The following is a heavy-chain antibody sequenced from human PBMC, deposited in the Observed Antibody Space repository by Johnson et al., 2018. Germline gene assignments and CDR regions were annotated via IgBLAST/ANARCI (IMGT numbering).Heavy chain of an antibody. CDR1: GYSFTSYW. V-gene: IGHV5-51*01. CDR3: ATMTSGYSTTIAFDI. CDR2: IYPGDSYT. Sequence: EVQLVESGAEVKKXGESXKIXCKGSGYSFTSYWIGWVRQMPGKGLEWLGIIYPGDSYTRYSPSFQGQVTISADKSISTAYLQWSSLKASDTAMYYCATMTSGYSTTIAFDIWGQGTMVTVSS. D-gene: IGHD3-22*01. J-gene: IGHJ3*02.